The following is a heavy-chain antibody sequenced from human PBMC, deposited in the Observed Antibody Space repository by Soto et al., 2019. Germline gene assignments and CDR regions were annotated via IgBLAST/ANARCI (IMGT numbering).Heavy chain of an antibody. CDR1: GYTFTSYA. CDR2: INAGNGNT. D-gene: IGHD3-3*01. J-gene: IGHJ5*02. CDR3: ARTSPDYDFWSGYYLDWGFDP. V-gene: IGHV1-3*01. Sequence: ASVKVSCKASGYTFTSYAMHWVRQAPGQRLEWMGWINAGNGNTKYSQKFQGRVTITRDTSASTAYMELSSLRSEDTAVYYCARTSPDYDFWSGYYLDWGFDPWGQGTLVTVSS.